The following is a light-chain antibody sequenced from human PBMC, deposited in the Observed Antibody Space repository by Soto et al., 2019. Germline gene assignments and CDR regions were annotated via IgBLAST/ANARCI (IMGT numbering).Light chain of an antibody. CDR2: AAS. CDR3: QQSYSTLT. CDR1: QSISSY. V-gene: IGKV1-39*01. Sequence: DIQMTQSPSFLSASVGDRGTITWRASQSISSYLNWYQQKPGKAPKLLIYAASSLQSGVPSRFSGSGSGTDFTLTISSLQPEDFATYYCQQSYSTLTFGPGTKVDIK. J-gene: IGKJ3*01.